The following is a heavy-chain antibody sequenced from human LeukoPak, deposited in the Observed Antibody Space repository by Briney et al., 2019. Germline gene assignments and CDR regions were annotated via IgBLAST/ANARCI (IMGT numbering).Heavy chain of an antibody. V-gene: IGHV3-23*01. CDR2: ISGSGAST. Sequence: GGSLRLSCLTSGFTLSTNAMSWVRQAPGKGLEWISGISGSGASTYYADSVKGRFTISRDDSRNTLYLQMNSLSTEDTAVYYCAKGTTVTLFDFWGQGTLVTVSS. J-gene: IGHJ4*02. CDR1: GFTLSTNA. CDR3: AKGTTVTLFDF. D-gene: IGHD4-11*01.